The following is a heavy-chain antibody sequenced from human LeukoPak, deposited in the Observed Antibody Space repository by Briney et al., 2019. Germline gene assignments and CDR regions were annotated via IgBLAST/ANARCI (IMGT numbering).Heavy chain of an antibody. D-gene: IGHD2/OR15-2a*01. CDR1: GFTFSNSW. CDR2: IYAAGNT. CDR3: ARAIQYRFDP. Sequence: GGSLRLSCAASGFTFSNSWMSWVRQGPGKGLEWVSVIYAAGNTYYADSVKGRFTISRDNSKNTLYLQMSSLRAEDTAVYYCARAIQYRFDPWGQGTLVTVSP. J-gene: IGHJ5*02. V-gene: IGHV3-66*01.